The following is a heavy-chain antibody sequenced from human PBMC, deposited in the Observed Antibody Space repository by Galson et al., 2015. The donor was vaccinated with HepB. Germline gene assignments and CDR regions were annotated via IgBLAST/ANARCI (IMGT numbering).Heavy chain of an antibody. J-gene: IGHJ4*02. CDR2: ISSSGSTI. CDR1: GFTFSSYE. V-gene: IGHV3-48*03. CDR3: ARDPYNWNDLDY. D-gene: IGHD1-20*01. Sequence: SLRLSCAASGFTFSSYEMNWVRQAPGKGLEWVPYISSSGSTIYYADSVKGRFTISRDNAKNSLYLQMNSLRAEDTAVYYCARDPYNWNDLDYWGQGTLVTVSS.